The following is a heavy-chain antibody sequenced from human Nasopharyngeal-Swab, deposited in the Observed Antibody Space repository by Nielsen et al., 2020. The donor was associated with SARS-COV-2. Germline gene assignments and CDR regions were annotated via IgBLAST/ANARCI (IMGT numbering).Heavy chain of an antibody. CDR3: ARGLDA. V-gene: IGHV4-59*11. CDR2: ISHSGST. J-gene: IGHJ5*02. CDR1: GDSISSLY. Sequence: SETLSLTCTVSGDSISSLYWSWIRQPPGKGLEWIGYISHSGSTNYNPSLKSRVTISVDTSKNQFSLKLTSVTAADTAVYYCARGLDAWGQGTLVTVSS.